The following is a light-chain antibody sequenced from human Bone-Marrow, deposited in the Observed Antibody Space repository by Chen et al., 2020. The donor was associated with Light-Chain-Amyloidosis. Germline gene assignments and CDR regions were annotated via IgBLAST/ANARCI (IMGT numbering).Light chain of an antibody. CDR3: QSANSSGTYEVI. Sequence: SYELTQPPSVSVSPGQTARITCSGDDLPTKYAYWYQQKPGQAPVLVIHRDTERPSGISERFSGSSAGTTATLTISGVQAEDEADYHSQSANSSGTYEVIFGGGTKLTV. CDR2: RDT. J-gene: IGLJ2*01. V-gene: IGLV3-25*03. CDR1: DLPTKY.